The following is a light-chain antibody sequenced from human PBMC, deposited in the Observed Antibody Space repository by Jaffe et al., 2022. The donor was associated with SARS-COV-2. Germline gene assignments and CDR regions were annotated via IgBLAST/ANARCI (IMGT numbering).Light chain of an antibody. Sequence: EIVMTQSPATLSVSPGERATLSCRASQSVSSNLAWYQQKPGQAPRLLIYGASTRAAGIPDRFSGSGSETEFTLSISSLQSGDFAVYHCQQYNDWPLTFGGGTKVEIK. CDR1: QSVSSN. V-gene: IGKV3-15*01. J-gene: IGKJ4*01. CDR2: GAS. CDR3: QQYNDWPLT.